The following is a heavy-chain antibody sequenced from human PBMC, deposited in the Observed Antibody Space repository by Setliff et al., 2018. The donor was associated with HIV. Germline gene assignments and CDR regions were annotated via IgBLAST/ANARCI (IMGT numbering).Heavy chain of an antibody. CDR3: ARDWRSGYDLNFDY. CDR1: GFTLWGYA. D-gene: IGHD5-12*01. CDR2: VSHDATNK. J-gene: IGHJ4*02. V-gene: IGHV3-30*14. Sequence: PGGSLRLSCEASGFTLWGYAMHWVRQAPGKGLEWVAVVSHDATNKYYADSVKGRFTISRDNSKSTVSLQMNSLRPEDTAVYYCARDWRSGYDLNFDYWGQGTLVTSPQ.